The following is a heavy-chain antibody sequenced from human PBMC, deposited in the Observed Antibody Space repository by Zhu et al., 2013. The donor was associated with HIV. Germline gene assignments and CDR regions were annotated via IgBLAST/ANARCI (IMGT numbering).Heavy chain of an antibody. CDR2: IYYSGST. Sequence: QVQLQESGPGLVKPSETLSLTCTVSGGSISSSSYYWGWIRQPPGKGLEWIGSIYYSGSTYYNPSLKSRVTISVDTSKNQFSLKLSSVTAADTAVYYCAREAAYCSSTSCHQFGPWGQGTLVTGLL. CDR3: AREAAYCSSTSCHQFGP. D-gene: IGHD2-2*01. CDR1: GGSISSSSYY. J-gene: IGHJ5*02. V-gene: IGHV4-39*07.